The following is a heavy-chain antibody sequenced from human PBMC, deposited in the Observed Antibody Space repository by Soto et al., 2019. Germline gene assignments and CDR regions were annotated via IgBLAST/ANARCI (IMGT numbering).Heavy chain of an antibody. D-gene: IGHD1-1*01. CDR2: IYHTGST. J-gene: IGHJ4*02. CDR1: GGSISTVGHY. Sequence: SETLFLTCSVSGGSISTVGHYWTWIRQPPGKGLEWIGSIYHTGSTYYSKSLRSRLTMSVDTSKSQFSLRLSSVTAADTAVYYCARATGTLRSRNCDYWGQGSLVTVSS. V-gene: IGHV4-31*03. CDR3: ARATGTLRSRNCDY.